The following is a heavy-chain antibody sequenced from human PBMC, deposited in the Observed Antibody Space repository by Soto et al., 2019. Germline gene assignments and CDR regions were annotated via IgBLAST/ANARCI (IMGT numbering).Heavy chain of an antibody. CDR3: ATPGDDFWSGYYERIYFDY. Sequence: SEILSLTCTVSGGSISSSSYYWCWIRQPPGKGLEWIGSIYYSGSTYYNPSLKSRVTISVDTSKNQFSLKLSSVTAADTAVYYCATPGDDFWSGYYERIYFDYWGQGTLVTVSS. D-gene: IGHD3-3*01. J-gene: IGHJ4*02. CDR2: IYYSGST. CDR1: GGSISSSSYY. V-gene: IGHV4-39*01.